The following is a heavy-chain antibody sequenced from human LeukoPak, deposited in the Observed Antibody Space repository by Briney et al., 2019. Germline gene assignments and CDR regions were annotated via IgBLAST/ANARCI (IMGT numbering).Heavy chain of an antibody. J-gene: IGHJ6*02. CDR2: IYYSGST. Sequence: PSETLSLTCTVSGGSISSYYWSWIRQPPGKGLEWIGYIYYSGSTNYNPSLKSRVTISVDTSKNRFSLKLSSVTAADTAVYYCARVVYSLTGMDVWGQGTTVTVSS. CDR1: GGSISSYY. V-gene: IGHV4-59*01. CDR3: ARVVYSLTGMDV. D-gene: IGHD6-13*01.